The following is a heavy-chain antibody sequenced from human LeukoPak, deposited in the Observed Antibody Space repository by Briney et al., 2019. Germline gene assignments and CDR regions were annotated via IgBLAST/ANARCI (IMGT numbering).Heavy chain of an antibody. D-gene: IGHD5-18*01. V-gene: IGHV3-33*01. Sequence: GGSLRLSCAPSGFTFSNYGMHSVRQAPGKGLEWVAVKWYDGSNKYYADSVKGRFTISRDNAENTLYLQMNSLRAEDTAVYYCARDRVDTNMVYFDFWGQGTLVTVSS. CDR2: KWYDGSNK. J-gene: IGHJ4*02. CDR3: ARDRVDTNMVYFDF. CDR1: GFTFSNYG.